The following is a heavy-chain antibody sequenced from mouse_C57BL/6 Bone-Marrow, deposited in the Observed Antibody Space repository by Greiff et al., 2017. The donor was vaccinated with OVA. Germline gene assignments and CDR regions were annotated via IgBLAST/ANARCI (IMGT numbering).Heavy chain of an antibody. CDR1: GYSITSGYY. V-gene: IGHV3-6*01. Sequence: EVKLMESGPGLVKPSQSLSLTCSVTGYSITSGYYWNWIRQFPGNKLEWMGYISYDGSNNYNPSLKNRISITRDTSKNQFFLKLNSVTTEDTATYYCARDRSVSDYDGAWFAYWGQGTLVTVSA. CDR2: ISYDGSN. D-gene: IGHD2-4*01. CDR3: ARDRSVSDYDGAWFAY. J-gene: IGHJ3*01.